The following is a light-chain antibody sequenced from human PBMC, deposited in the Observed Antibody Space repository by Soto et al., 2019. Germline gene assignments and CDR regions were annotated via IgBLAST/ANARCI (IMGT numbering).Light chain of an antibody. V-gene: IGKV3-20*01. Sequence: EIVLTQSPGTLSLSPGERATLSCRASQTVTRNYLAWHQQKPGQTPRLLVYGASSRATGIPDRFSGSGSGTDFTLTISRLEPEDFAVYYCQQHGSSPITLGQGTRLEI. J-gene: IGKJ5*01. CDR1: QTVTRNY. CDR3: QQHGSSPIT. CDR2: GAS.